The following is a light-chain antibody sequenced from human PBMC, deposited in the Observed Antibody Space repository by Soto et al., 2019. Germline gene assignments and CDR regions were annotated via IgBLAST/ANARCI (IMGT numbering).Light chain of an antibody. CDR2: GAS. Sequence: EIVMTQSPATLSVSPGERATLSCRASQRVNSNLAWYQQKPGQAARILIYGASTRASAIPARFSGSGSETEFTLTISSLQSEDFAVYYCQQYNDWPRTFGGGTKVEIK. CDR3: QQYNDWPRT. J-gene: IGKJ4*01. CDR1: QRVNSN. V-gene: IGKV3-15*01.